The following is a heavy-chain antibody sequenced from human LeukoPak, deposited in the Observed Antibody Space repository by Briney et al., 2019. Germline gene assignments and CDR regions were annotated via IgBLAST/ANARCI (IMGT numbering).Heavy chain of an antibody. Sequence: PGGSLRLSCAASGFTFSSYSMSWVRQAPGQGLEWVSTLSGSGDATFYADSVRGRFTMSRDNSKNMLYLQMNSLRAEDTAIYSCAKDPLGYGGHYLDYWGQGTLVTVSS. J-gene: IGHJ4*02. CDR1: GFTFSSYS. CDR2: LSGSGDAT. D-gene: IGHD4-23*01. CDR3: AKDPLGYGGHYLDY. V-gene: IGHV3-23*01.